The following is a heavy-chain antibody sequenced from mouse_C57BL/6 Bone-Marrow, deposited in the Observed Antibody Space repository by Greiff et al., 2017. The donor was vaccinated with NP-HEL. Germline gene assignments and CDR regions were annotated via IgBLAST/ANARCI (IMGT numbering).Heavy chain of an antibody. J-gene: IGHJ4*01. CDR1: GFTFSSYA. D-gene: IGHD2-1*01. V-gene: IGHV5-4*01. CDR2: ISDGGSYT. CDR3: ARVIYYDSYAMDY. Sequence: EVQGVESGGGLVKPGGSLKLSCAASGFTFSSYAMSWVRQTPEKRLEWVATISDGGSYTYYPDNVKGRFTISRDNAKNHLYLQMSHLKSEDTAMYYCARVIYYDSYAMDYWGQGTSVTVSS.